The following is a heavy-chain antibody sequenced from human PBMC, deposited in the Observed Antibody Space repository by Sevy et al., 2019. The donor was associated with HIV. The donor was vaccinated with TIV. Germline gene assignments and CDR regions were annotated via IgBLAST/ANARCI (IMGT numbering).Heavy chain of an antibody. CDR3: AHGLYGDYANWFDP. CDR2: LYWDDDK. Sequence: SGPTLVNPTQTLTLTCTFSGFSLSTSGMGVGWIRQPPRKALEWLALLYWDDDKRYSPSLKSRLTITKDTSKNQVVLTMTNMDPVDTGTYYCAHGLYGDYANWFDPWGQGTLVTVSS. V-gene: IGHV2-5*02. J-gene: IGHJ5*02. D-gene: IGHD4-17*01. CDR1: GFSLSTSGMG.